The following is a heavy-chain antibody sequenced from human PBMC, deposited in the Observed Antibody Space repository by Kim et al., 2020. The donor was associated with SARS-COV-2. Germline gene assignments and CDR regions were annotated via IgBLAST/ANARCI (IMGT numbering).Heavy chain of an antibody. CDR1: GGSISSSSYY. J-gene: IGHJ4*02. Sequence: SETLSLTCTVSGGSISSSSYYWGWIRQPPGKGLEWIGSIYYSGSTYYNPSLKSRVTISVDTSKNQFSLKLSSVTAADTAVYYCARQVGRHLWVGELLSLHFDYWGQGTLVTVSS. D-gene: IGHD3-10*01. CDR2: IYYSGST. CDR3: ARQVGRHLWVGELLSLHFDY. V-gene: IGHV4-39*01.